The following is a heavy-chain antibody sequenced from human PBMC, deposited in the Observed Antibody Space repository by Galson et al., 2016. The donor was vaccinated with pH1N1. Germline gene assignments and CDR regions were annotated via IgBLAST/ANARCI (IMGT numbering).Heavy chain of an antibody. CDR3: VGIKGGALDN. Sequence: SVKVSCKASGYTFTLYYFHWVRQAPGQGLEWLGVIDPGSGGTNYNQKFQGRVTMTRDTSTNTVYVELSNLISEDTAMYYCVGIKGGALDNWGQGTKVIVSS. V-gene: IGHV1-46*01. J-gene: IGHJ3*02. CDR2: IDPGSGGT. CDR1: GYTFTLYY. D-gene: IGHD3-16*01.